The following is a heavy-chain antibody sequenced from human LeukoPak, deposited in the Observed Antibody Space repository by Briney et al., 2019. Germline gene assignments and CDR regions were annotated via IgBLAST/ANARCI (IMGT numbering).Heavy chain of an antibody. CDR3: AREGVGATRAGAFDI. Sequence: PSETLSLTCAVSGDSISSSNWWSWVRQPPGQGLEWIGEIYHSGSTNYNPSLNSRVTMSVDKSKNQFSLKLSSVTAAETAMYYCAREGVGATRAGAFDIWGQGTMVTVSS. V-gene: IGHV4-4*02. CDR1: GDSISSSNW. D-gene: IGHD1-26*01. CDR2: IYHSGST. J-gene: IGHJ3*02.